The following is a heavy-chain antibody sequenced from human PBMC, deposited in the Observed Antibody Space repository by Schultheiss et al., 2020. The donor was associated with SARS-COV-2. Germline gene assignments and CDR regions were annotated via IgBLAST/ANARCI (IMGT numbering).Heavy chain of an antibody. Sequence: SETLSLTCTVSGGSISSGGYYWSWIRQHPGKGLEWIGYIYYSGSTYYNPSLKSRVTISVDTSKNQFSLKLSSVTAADTAVYYCARGARNSAWYIYWGQGTLVTVYS. CDR1: GGSISSGGYY. D-gene: IGHD6-13*01. CDR3: ARGARNSAWYIY. J-gene: IGHJ4*02. V-gene: IGHV4-31*03. CDR2: IYYSGST.